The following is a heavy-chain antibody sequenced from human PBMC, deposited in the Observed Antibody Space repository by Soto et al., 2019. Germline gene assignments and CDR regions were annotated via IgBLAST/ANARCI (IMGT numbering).Heavy chain of an antibody. CDR2: IYYSGST. CDR3: ARDRLGYCSGGSCPFNGWFDP. Sequence: PSETLSLTCTVSGGSTSSGGYYWSWIRQHPGKGLEWIGYIYYSGSTYYNPSLKSRVTISVDTSKNQFSLKLSSVTAADTAVYYCARDRLGYCSGGSCPFNGWFDPWGQGTLVTVSS. D-gene: IGHD2-15*01. V-gene: IGHV4-31*03. CDR1: GGSTSSGGYY. J-gene: IGHJ5*02.